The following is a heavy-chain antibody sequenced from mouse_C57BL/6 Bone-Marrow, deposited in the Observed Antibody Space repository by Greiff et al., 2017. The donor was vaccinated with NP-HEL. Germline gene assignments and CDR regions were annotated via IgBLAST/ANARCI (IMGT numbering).Heavy chain of an antibody. CDR3: ARTEFAY. V-gene: IGHV1-69*01. Sequence: VQLQQPGAELVMPGASVKLSCKASGYTFTSYWMHWVKQRPGQGLEWIGEIDPSDSYTNYNQKLKGKSTLTVDKSSSTAYMQLSSLTSEDSAVYYCARTEFAYWGQGTLVTVSA. J-gene: IGHJ3*01. CDR2: IDPSDSYT. CDR1: GYTFTSYW.